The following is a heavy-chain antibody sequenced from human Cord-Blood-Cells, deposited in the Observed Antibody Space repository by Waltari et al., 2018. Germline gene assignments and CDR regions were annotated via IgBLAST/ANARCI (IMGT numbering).Heavy chain of an antibody. CDR3: TTGQQQLVPDAFDI. CDR1: GFTFSNAW. J-gene: IGHJ3*02. Sequence: EVQLVESGGGLVKPGGSLRLSCAASGFTFSNAWMRWVRQAPGKGLEWVGRIKSKTDGGTTDYAAPVKGRFTISRDDSKNTLYLQMNSLKTEDTAVYYCTTGQQQLVPDAFDIWGQGTMVTVSS. D-gene: IGHD6-13*01. CDR2: IKSKTDGGTT. V-gene: IGHV3-15*01.